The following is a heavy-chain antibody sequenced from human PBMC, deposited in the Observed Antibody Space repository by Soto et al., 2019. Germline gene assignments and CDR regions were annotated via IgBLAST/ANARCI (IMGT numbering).Heavy chain of an antibody. Sequence: QVQLAQSGDEVKKAGASVKVSCKASGYTFSSYGISWVRQAPGQGLEWMGWISAYNGNTNYAQKLQGRVTMTTDTSXXTADMELRSLRSDDTAVYYCARDKSSSGWSYYFDYWGQGSLVTVSS. D-gene: IGHD6-19*01. CDR3: ARDKSSSGWSYYFDY. V-gene: IGHV1-18*01. CDR2: ISAYNGNT. J-gene: IGHJ4*02. CDR1: GYTFSSYG.